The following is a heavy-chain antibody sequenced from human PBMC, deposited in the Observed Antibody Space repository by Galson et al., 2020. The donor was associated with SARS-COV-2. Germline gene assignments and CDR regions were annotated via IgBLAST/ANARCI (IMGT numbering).Heavy chain of an antibody. CDR3: ARGRTDVSMIVVVIAAASYYFDS. V-gene: IGHV4-34*01. CDR2: INHSGGT. CDR1: GGSFSGYH. D-gene: IGHD3-22*01. J-gene: IGHJ4*02. Sequence: PSETLSLTCAVYGGSFSGYHWSWIRQPPGKGLEWMGEINHSGGTKYNPSLRSRVTISADTSKNQFSLKLSSMTAADTAVYYCARGRTDVSMIVVVIAAASYYFDSWGPGSLVTASS.